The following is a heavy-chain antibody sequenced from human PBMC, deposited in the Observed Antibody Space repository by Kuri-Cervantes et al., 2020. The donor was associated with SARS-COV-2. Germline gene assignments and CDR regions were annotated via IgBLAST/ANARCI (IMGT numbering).Heavy chain of an antibody. CDR2: INHSGST. D-gene: IGHD6-19*01. Sequence: LRLSCAVYGGSFSGYYWSWIRQPPWKGLEWIGEINHSGSTNYNPSLKSRVTISVDTSKNQFSLKLSSVTAADTAVYYCARLRRRAGNPNYYYGMDVWGQGTTVTV. CDR3: ARLRRRAGNPNYYYGMDV. V-gene: IGHV4-34*01. J-gene: IGHJ6*02. CDR1: GGSFSGYY.